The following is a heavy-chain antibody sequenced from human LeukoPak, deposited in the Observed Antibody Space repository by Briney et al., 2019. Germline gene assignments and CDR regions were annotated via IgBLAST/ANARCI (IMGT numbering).Heavy chain of an antibody. V-gene: IGHV3-21*01. CDR2: ISSSSSYI. Sequence: GGSLRLSCAASGITFSSYTMNWVRQAPGKGLEWVSSISSSSSYIYYADSVKGRFTISRDNAKNSLYLQMNSLRAEDTAVYYCAREWSRFTPPDYWGQGTLVTVSS. CDR1: GITFSSYT. J-gene: IGHJ4*02. D-gene: IGHD2-8*01. CDR3: AREWSRFTPPDY.